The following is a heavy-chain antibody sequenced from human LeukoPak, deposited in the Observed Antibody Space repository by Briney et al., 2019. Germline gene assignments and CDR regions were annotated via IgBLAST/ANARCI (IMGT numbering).Heavy chain of an antibody. CDR2: ISYDGSNK. Sequence: GGSLRLSCAASGFTFSSYSMNWVRQAPGKGLEWVAVISYDGSNKYYADSVKGRFTISRDNSKNTLYLQMNSLRAEDTAVYYCARVRNILTGYVPFDYWGQGTLVTVSS. D-gene: IGHD3-9*01. J-gene: IGHJ4*02. CDR1: GFTFSSYS. CDR3: ARVRNILTGYVPFDY. V-gene: IGHV3-30*03.